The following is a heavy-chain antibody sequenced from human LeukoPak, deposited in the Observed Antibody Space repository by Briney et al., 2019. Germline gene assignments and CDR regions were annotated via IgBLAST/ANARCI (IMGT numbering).Heavy chain of an antibody. V-gene: IGHV3-48*03. CDR2: ISSSGSTI. CDR3: AREEGNSGYSLDY. CDR1: GFTFSSYE. J-gene: IGHJ4*02. Sequence: GGSLRLSCAASGFTFSSYEMNWVRQAPGKGLEWVSYISSSGSTIYYADSVKGRFTISRDNAKNSLYLQMNSLRAEDTAVYYCAREEGNSGYSLDYWGQGTLVTVSS. D-gene: IGHD6-25*01.